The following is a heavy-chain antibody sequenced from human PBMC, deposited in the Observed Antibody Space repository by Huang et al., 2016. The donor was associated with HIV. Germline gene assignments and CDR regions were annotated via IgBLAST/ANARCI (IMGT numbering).Heavy chain of an antibody. D-gene: IGHD3-3*01. Sequence: QVQLVESGGGVVQPGRSLRLSCAASGFTFDSYTMHWVRQPPGRGLEWLAVISYDGSNKYYADSVKGRFTISRDNSKNTVYLQMNSLRAEDTAVYFCVRDRLNALPRFFDYWGQGTLVTVSS. J-gene: IGHJ4*02. CDR2: ISYDGSNK. CDR1: GFTFDSYT. V-gene: IGHV3-30-3*01. CDR3: VRDRLNALPRFFDY.